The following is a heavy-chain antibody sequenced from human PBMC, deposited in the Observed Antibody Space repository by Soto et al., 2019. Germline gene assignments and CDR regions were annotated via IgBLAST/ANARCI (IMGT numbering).Heavy chain of an antibody. CDR1: GYTFTSYY. Sequence: ASVKVSCKASGYTFTSYYMHWVRQAPGQGHEWMGIINPSGGSTSYAQKFQGRVTMTRDTSTSTVYMELSSLRSEDTAVYYCARDYGYCSGGSCYSNYYGMDVWGQGTTVTVSS. CDR2: INPSGGST. V-gene: IGHV1-46*01. D-gene: IGHD2-15*01. CDR3: ARDYGYCSGGSCYSNYYGMDV. J-gene: IGHJ6*02.